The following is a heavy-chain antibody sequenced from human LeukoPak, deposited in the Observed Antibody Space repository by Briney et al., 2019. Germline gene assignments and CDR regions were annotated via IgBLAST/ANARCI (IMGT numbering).Heavy chain of an antibody. J-gene: IGHJ6*02. CDR2: IKRDGSDK. D-gene: IGHD5-18*01. CDR1: GFTFSSYW. CDR3: ARGEFAWIQGSYGMNV. V-gene: IGHV3-7*01. Sequence: GGSLRLSCAASGFTFSSYWMSWVRQAPGKGPEWVANIKRDGSDKYYVDSVKGRFTISRDNAKNALFLQVNSLRPEDTAVYYCARGEFAWIQGSYGMNVWGQGTTVTVSS.